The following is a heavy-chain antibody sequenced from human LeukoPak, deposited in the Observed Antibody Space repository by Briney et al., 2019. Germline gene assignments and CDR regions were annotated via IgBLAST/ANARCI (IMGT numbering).Heavy chain of an antibody. D-gene: IGHD6-13*01. Sequence: ASVKVSCKASGYTFTSYGISWVRQAPGQGLEWMGWISAYNGNTNYAQKLQGRVTMTTDTSTSTAYMELRSLRSDDTAVYYCARELGKQQLVRGWFDPWGQGTLVTVSS. CDR1: GYTFTSYG. CDR3: ARELGKQQLVRGWFDP. V-gene: IGHV1-18*01. CDR2: ISAYNGNT. J-gene: IGHJ5*02.